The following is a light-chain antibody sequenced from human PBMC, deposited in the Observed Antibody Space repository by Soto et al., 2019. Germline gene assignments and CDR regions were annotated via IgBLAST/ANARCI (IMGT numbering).Light chain of an antibody. V-gene: IGLV1-44*01. CDR1: SSNIGSNT. Sequence: QSVLTQPPSASGTPGQRVTIFCSGSSSNIGSNTVNWYQQVPGAAPNLLIYKNNKRPSGVPDRFLGSKSGTSASLAISGLQSEDEADYHCAAWDDSLNGHVVFGGGTKVTVL. CDR3: AAWDDSLNGHVV. J-gene: IGLJ2*01. CDR2: KNN.